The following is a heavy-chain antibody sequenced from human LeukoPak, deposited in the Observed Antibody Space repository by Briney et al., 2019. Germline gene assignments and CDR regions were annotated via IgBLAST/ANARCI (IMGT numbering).Heavy chain of an antibody. CDR1: GDSVSGNRVA. J-gene: IGHJ6*02. CDR2: TYYRSKWSN. Sequence: SQTLSLTCAISGDSVSGNRVAWNWIRQSPSRGLEWLGRTYYRSKWSNDYAVSVKSRITINPDTSMNQFSLQLNSVTPEDTAVYYCARDFPSPGAEVEVWGMDVWGQGTTVTVSS. CDR3: ARDFPSPGAEVEVWGMDV. V-gene: IGHV6-1*01. D-gene: IGHD1-1*01.